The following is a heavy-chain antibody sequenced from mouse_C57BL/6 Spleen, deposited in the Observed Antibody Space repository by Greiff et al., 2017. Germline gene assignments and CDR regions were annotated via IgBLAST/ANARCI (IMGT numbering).Heavy chain of an antibody. CDR1: GYAFSSSW. D-gene: IGHD2-4*01. CDR2: IYPGDGDT. J-gene: IGHJ3*01. V-gene: IGHV1-82*01. CDR3: ARSYYDYDQGPFAY. Sequence: VQLQQSGPELVKPGASVKISCKASGYAFSSSWMNWVKQRPGKGLEWIGRIYPGDGDTNYNGKFKGKATLTADKSSSTAYMQLSSLTSEDSAVYFGARSYYDYDQGPFAYWGQGTLVTVSA.